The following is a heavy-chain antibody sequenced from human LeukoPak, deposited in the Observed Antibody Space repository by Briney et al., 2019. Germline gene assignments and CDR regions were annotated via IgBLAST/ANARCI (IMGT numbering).Heavy chain of an antibody. D-gene: IGHD2-21*02. V-gene: IGHV4-59*01. J-gene: IGHJ4*02. CDR2: IYYSGST. CDR3: ARSVYCGGDCYPEKYYFDY. CDR1: GGSFSGYY. Sequence: SETLSLTCAVYGGSFSGYYWSWIRQPPGKGLEWIGYIYYSGSTNYNPSLKSRVTISVDTSKNQFSLKLSSVTAADTAVYYCARSVYCGGDCYPEKYYFDYWGQGTLVTVSS.